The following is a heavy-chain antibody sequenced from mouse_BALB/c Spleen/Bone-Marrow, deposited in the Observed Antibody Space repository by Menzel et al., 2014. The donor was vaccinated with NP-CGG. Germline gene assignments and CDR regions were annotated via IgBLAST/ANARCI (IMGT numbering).Heavy chain of an antibody. CDR3: ARGGAYWYFDV. CDR1: GYTFTDYN. CDR2: IYPYNGGT. V-gene: IGHV1S29*02. J-gene: IGHJ1*01. Sequence: VQLQQSGPVLVKPGASVKISCKASGYTFTDYNMHWVKQSHGKSLEWIGYIYPYNGGTGYNQKFKNKATLTVDNPSSTAYMEFRSLTSEDSAVYYRARGGAYWYFDVWGAGTTVTVSS.